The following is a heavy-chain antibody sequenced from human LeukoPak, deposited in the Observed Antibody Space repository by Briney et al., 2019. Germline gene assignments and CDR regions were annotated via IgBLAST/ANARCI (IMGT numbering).Heavy chain of an antibody. CDR2: INPSGTRT. Sequence: ASVKVSCKASGYTFTSYFMHWVRQAPGQGLEWMGIINPSGTRTSYAQKFQGRVTMTRDTSTSTVYMELSSLRSEDTAVYYCARDEAGDYDTRYWGQGTLVTVSS. CDR1: GYTFTSYF. V-gene: IGHV1-46*01. D-gene: IGHD3-9*01. CDR3: ARDEAGDYDTRY. J-gene: IGHJ4*02.